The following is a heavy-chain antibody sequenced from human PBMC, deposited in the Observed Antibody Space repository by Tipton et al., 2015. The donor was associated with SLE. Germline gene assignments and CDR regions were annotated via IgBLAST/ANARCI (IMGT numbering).Heavy chain of an antibody. CDR3: ARENLDRSGWYPNDAFDI. CDR1: GYSISSGYY. D-gene: IGHD6-19*01. Sequence: TLSLTCAVSGYSISSGYYWGWIRQPPGKGLEWIGEINHSGSTNYNPSLKSRVTISVDTSKNQFSLKLSSVTAADTAVYYCARENLDRSGWYPNDAFDIWGQGTMVTVSS. CDR2: INHSGST. J-gene: IGHJ3*02. V-gene: IGHV4-38-2*02.